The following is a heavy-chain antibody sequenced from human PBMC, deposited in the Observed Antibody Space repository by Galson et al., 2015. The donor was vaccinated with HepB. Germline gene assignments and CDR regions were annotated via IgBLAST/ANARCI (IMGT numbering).Heavy chain of an antibody. Sequence: SLRLSCAASGFTFSSYGMHWVRQAPGKGLEWVAVISYDGSNKYYADSVKGRFTISRDNSKNTLYLQMNSLRAEDTAVYYCAKLSLLWFGELFFPMDDAFDIWGQGTMVTVSS. V-gene: IGHV3-30*18. CDR3: AKLSLLWFGELFFPMDDAFDI. D-gene: IGHD3-10*01. J-gene: IGHJ3*02. CDR2: ISYDGSNK. CDR1: GFTFSSYG.